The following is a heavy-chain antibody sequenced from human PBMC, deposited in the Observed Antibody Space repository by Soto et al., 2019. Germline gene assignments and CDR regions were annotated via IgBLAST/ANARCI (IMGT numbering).Heavy chain of an antibody. J-gene: IGHJ4*02. CDR2: IFPLTDIP. V-gene: IGHV1-69*02. CDR1: GGTFRNYP. CDR3: ARGPLVVLNYFES. Sequence: QVQLVQSGAEVKKPGSSVKVSCKASGGTFRNYPINWVRQAPGQGLEWMGSIFPLTDIPDYAQNFQARLTISADKSTNTAYMELSSLTSADTAMYFCARGPLVVLNYFESWGQGTLVTVSS.